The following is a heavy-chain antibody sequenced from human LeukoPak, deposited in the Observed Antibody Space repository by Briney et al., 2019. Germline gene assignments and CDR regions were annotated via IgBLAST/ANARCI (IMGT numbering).Heavy chain of an antibody. V-gene: IGHV1-8*02. CDR3: AVSYGDQFRIDY. Sequence: GASVKVSCKASGYTFTGYYMHWVRQATGQGLEWMGWMNPNSGNTGYAQKFQGRVTMTRNTSISTAYMELSSLRSEDTAVYYCAVSYGDQFRIDYWGQGTLVTVSS. CDR2: MNPNSGNT. CDR1: GYTFTGYY. D-gene: IGHD4-17*01. J-gene: IGHJ4*02.